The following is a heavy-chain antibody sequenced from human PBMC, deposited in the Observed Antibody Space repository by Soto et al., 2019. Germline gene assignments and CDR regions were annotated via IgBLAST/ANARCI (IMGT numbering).Heavy chain of an antibody. D-gene: IGHD1-26*01. CDR1: GFTFSSYA. Sequence: EVQLLESGGGLVQPGGSLRLSCAASGFTFSSYAMSWVRQAPGKGLEWVSVISGSGDSTYYADSVKGRFTISRDNSKNTLYLQMNSLRAEDTAVYYCASRGCGSYYDYWGQGTLVTVSS. V-gene: IGHV3-23*01. J-gene: IGHJ4*02. CDR2: ISGSGDST. CDR3: ASRGCGSYYDY.